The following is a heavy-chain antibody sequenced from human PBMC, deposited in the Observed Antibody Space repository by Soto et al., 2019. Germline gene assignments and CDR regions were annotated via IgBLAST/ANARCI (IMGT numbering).Heavy chain of an antibody. V-gene: IGHV3-15*01. D-gene: IGHD1-26*01. CDR3: TTVEWEPRGY. CDR1: EFTFSNAW. J-gene: IGHJ4*02. CDR2: IKSKSDGGTT. Sequence: EVQLVESGGGLVKPGGSLRLSCAASEFTFSNAWMSWVRQAPGKGLEWVGLIKSKSDGGTTDLAALVKGRFTISRDDSENTAYLQMNSLKTEDTAVYYCTTVEWEPRGYWGQGTLVTVSS.